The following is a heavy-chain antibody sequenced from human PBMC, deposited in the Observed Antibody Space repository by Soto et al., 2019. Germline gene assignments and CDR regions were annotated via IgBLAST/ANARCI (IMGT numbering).Heavy chain of an antibody. Sequence: ASVKVSCKASGYTFTGYYMHWVRQAPGQGLEWMGWINPNSGGANYAQKFQGRVTMTRDTSISTAYMELSRLRSDDTAVYYCARGGLEYSSSSNWFDPWGQGTLVTVSS. CDR3: ARGGLEYSSSSNWFDP. D-gene: IGHD6-6*01. CDR1: GYTFTGYY. CDR2: INPNSGGA. J-gene: IGHJ5*02. V-gene: IGHV1-2*02.